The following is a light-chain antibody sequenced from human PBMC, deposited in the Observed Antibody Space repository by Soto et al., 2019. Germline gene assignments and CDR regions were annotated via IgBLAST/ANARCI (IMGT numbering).Light chain of an antibody. V-gene: IGKV3D-15*03. J-gene: IGKJ1*01. CDR2: AAS. CDR3: QQYNKWLWT. CDR1: QSISSSY. Sequence: SLIFSTGKRXXLSCXASQSISSSYLAWYQQIPGYAPRLLIDAASIRATATPDRISGSGSGTEFTLTISILQSEDLAVYYCQQYNKWLWTFGQGTKVDI.